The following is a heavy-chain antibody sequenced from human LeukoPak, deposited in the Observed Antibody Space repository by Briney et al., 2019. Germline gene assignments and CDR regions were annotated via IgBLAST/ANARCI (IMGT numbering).Heavy chain of an antibody. Sequence: GESLKISCKGSGYSFTSYWIGWVRQMPGKALEWMGIIYPGDSDTRYSPSFQGQVTISADKSISTAYLQWSSLKASDTAMYYCARHVGYYYGSGSYYNELDSWGQGTLVTVSS. CDR3: ARHVGYYYGSGSYYNELDS. V-gene: IGHV5-51*01. CDR2: IYPGDSDT. D-gene: IGHD3-10*01. J-gene: IGHJ5*01. CDR1: GYSFTSYW.